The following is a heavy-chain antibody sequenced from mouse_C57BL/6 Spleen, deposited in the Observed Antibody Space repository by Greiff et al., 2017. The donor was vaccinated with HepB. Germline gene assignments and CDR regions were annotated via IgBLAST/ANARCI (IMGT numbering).Heavy chain of an antibody. CDR3: AREADY. V-gene: IGHV1-69*01. CDR1: GYTFTSYW. Sequence: VQLQEPGAELVMPGASVKLCCKASGYTFTSYWMHWVKQRPGQGLEWIGEIDPSDSYTNYNQKFKGKSTLTVDKSSSTAYMQLSSLTSEDSAVYYCAREADYWGQGTTLTVSS. CDR2: IDPSDSYT. J-gene: IGHJ2*01.